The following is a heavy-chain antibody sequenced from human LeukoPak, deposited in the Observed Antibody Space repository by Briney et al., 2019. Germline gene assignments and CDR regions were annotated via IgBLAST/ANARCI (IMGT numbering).Heavy chain of an antibody. J-gene: IGHJ4*02. CDR3: VTMIRGIAALDDY. D-gene: IGHD3-10*01. V-gene: IGHV4-39*01. Sequence: SETLSLTCTVSGGSISSSNYYWGWIRQAPGKGLDWIGSMDYSGSTYYNPSLKSRVTISVDTSKNQFSLKLSSVTAADTAVYYCVTMIRGIAALDDYWGQGILVTVSS. CDR1: GGSISSSNYY. CDR2: MDYSGST.